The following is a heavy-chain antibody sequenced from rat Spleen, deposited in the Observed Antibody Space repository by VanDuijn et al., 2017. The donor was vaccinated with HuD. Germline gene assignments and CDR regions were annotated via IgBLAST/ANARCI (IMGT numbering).Heavy chain of an antibody. CDR3: VRDGGELGY. Sequence: QVQLKESGPGLVQPSQTLSLTCTVSGFSLTSYLVSWVRQPPGKGPQWMGVIWTGGNITYNSLLKSRLSISRDTSKSQVFLKMNSLQTEDTATYYCVRDGGELGYWGQGVMVTVSS. J-gene: IGHJ2*01. V-gene: IGHV2-43*01. D-gene: IGHD5-1*01. CDR1: GFSLTSYL. CDR2: IWTGGNI.